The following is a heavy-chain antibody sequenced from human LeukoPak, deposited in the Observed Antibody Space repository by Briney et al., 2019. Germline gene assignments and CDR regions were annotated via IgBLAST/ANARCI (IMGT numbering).Heavy chain of an antibody. CDR2: INAGNGNT. V-gene: IGHV1-3*01. Sequence: ASVKVSCKASGYTFASYAMHWVRQAPGQRLEWMRWINAGNGNTKYSQKFQGRVTITRDTSASTAYMEPSSLRSEDTAVYYCARSYSSSSSLLLAYWGQGTLVTVSS. D-gene: IGHD6-6*01. CDR1: GYTFASYA. J-gene: IGHJ4*02. CDR3: ARSYSSSSSLLLAY.